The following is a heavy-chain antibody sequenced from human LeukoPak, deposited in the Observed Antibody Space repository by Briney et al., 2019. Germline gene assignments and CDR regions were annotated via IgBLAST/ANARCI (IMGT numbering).Heavy chain of an antibody. Sequence: SKTLSLTCTVSGYSISSGYYWSWIRQPPGKGLEWIGEINHSGSTNYNPSLKSRVTISVDTSKNQFSLKLSSVTAADTAVYYCARRSRITMIVVVIKNFAFDIWGQGTMVTVSS. CDR2: INHSGST. CDR3: ARRSRITMIVVVIKNFAFDI. J-gene: IGHJ3*02. V-gene: IGHV4-38-2*02. D-gene: IGHD3-22*01. CDR1: GYSISSGYY.